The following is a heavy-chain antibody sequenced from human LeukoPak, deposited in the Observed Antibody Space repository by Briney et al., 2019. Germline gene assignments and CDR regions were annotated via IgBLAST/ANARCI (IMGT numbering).Heavy chain of an antibody. CDR2: IYTSGST. J-gene: IGHJ4*02. CDR3: ARSRSSWASIDY. V-gene: IGHV4-4*07. Sequence: SETLSLTCTVSGGSISSYYWSWIRQPPGKGLEWIGRIYTSGSTNYNPSLKSRVTMSVDTSKNQFSLKLSSVTAADTAVYYCARSRSSWASIDYWGQGTLVTVSS. D-gene: IGHD6-13*01. CDR1: GGSISSYY.